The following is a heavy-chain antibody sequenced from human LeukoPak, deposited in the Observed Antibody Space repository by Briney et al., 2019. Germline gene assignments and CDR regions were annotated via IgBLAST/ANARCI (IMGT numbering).Heavy chain of an antibody. CDR2: INHSGST. D-gene: IGHD6-19*01. CDR3: ARDRKFVAVAGTREDNWFDP. Sequence: SETLSLTCAVYGGSFSGYYWSWIRQPPGKGLEWIGEINHSGSTNYNPSLKSRVTISVDTSKNQFSLKLSSVTAADTAVYYCARDRKFVAVAGTREDNWFDPWGQGTLVTVSS. J-gene: IGHJ5*02. V-gene: IGHV4-34*01. CDR1: GGSFSGYY.